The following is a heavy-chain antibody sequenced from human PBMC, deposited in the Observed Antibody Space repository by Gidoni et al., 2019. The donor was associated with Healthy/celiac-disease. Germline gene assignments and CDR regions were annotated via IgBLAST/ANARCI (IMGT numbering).Heavy chain of an antibody. J-gene: IGHJ3*02. CDR1: GYTLPELS. V-gene: IGHV1-24*01. Sequence: QVQLVQSGAEVKKPGASVKVSCKVSGYTLPELSMHWVRQAPGKGLEWMGGFDPEDSETIYAQKFQGRVTMTEDTSTDTAYMELSSLRSEDTAVYYCATVRVGATGVWGAFDIWGQGTMVTVSS. CDR2: FDPEDSET. D-gene: IGHD1-26*01. CDR3: ATVRVGATGVWGAFDI.